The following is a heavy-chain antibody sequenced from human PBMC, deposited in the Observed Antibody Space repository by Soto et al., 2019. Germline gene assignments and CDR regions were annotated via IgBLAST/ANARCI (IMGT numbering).Heavy chain of an antibody. CDR3: TTEAICVNRFCYYYGMDV. D-gene: IGHD3-16*02. J-gene: IGHJ6*02. CDR2: IKTRTDGATT. Sequence: PGGSLRLSCAASNFTFSNAWMNWVRQAPGKGLEWVGRIKTRTDGATTDYDAPVKGRFTISRDDSKNTLYLQMNSLKTEDTAVYYCTTEAICVNRFCYYYGMDVWGQGTTVTVSS. V-gene: IGHV3-15*07. CDR1: NFTFSNAW.